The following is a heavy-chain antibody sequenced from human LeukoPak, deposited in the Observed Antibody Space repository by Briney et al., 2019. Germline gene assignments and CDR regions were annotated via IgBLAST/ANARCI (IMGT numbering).Heavy chain of an antibody. V-gene: IGHV1-2*06. CDR2: INPNSGGT. CDR3: ARMYGSGSYLALDY. J-gene: IGHJ4*02. CDR1: GYTFTGYY. D-gene: IGHD3-10*01. Sequence: GASVKVSCKASGYTFTGYYMHWVRQAPGQGLEWMGRINPNSGGTNYAQKFQGRVTMTRYTSISTAYMELSRLRSDDTAVYYCARMYGSGSYLALDYWGQGTLVTVSS.